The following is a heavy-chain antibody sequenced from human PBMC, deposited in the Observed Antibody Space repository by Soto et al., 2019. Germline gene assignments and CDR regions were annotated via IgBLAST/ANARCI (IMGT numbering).Heavy chain of an antibody. V-gene: IGHV3-11*01. Sequence: GGSLRLSCAASGFSFSDYFMTWIRQAPGKRLESSLYIVTGAGDIFYAAFVRAGFTVSMDNAGKSLTLQMDSLRAEDTAIYYCARSILGTAGPFDLWGPGTMVTVSS. CDR3: ARSILGTAGPFDL. CDR2: IVTGAGDI. CDR1: GFSFSDYF. D-gene: IGHD7-27*01. J-gene: IGHJ3*01.